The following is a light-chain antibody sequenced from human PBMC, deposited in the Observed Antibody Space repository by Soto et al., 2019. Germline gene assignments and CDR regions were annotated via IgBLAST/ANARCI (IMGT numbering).Light chain of an antibody. CDR3: QQSCSTLWT. J-gene: IGKJ1*01. V-gene: IGKV1-39*01. CDR1: QSISSY. Sequence: DIQMTQSPSSLSASVGDRVTITCRASQSISSYLNWYQQKPGKAPKLLIYAASSLQSGVPSRFSGSGSGTDFTLTTSSLQPEDFATYYCQQSCSTLWTFGQGTRWIS. CDR2: AAS.